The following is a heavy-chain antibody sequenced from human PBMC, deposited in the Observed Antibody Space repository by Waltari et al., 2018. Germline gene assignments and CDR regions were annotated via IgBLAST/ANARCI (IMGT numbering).Heavy chain of an antibody. D-gene: IGHD1-26*01. CDR3: AKVVGATRAFDY. J-gene: IGHJ4*02. Sequence: QLQLQESGPGLVKPSETLSLTCTVSGGSISSSSYYWGWIRQPPGKGLVVIGSIYYSGSTYYNPSLRSRVTISVDTSKNQFSRKVSSVTAADTAVYYCAKVVGATRAFDYWGQGTLVTVSS. CDR1: GGSISSSSYY. CDR2: IYYSGST. V-gene: IGHV4-39*01.